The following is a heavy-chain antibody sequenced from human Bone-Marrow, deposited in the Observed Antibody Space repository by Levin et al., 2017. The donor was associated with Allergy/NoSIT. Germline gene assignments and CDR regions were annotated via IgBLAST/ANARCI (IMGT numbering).Heavy chain of an antibody. CDR2: IIPIFGAA. J-gene: IGHJ3*02. D-gene: IGHD4-23*01. CDR3: ARRWGDYGGWAFDI. Sequence: KISCKASGGTFSGYAISWVRQAPGQGLEWMGGIIPIFGAANYAQKFQGRVTITADESTSTAYVELNSLRSEDTAVYYCARRWGDYGGWAFDIWGLGTMVTVSS. CDR1: GGTFSGYA. V-gene: IGHV1-69*01.